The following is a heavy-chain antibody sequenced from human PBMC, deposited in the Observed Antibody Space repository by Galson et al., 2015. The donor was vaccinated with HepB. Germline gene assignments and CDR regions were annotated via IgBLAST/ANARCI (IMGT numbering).Heavy chain of an antibody. J-gene: IGHJ5*02. V-gene: IGHV3-30*04. D-gene: IGHD3-10*01. Sequence: SLRLSCAASGFPFNAYAFHWVRQTQGKGLEWLAIISYDGTNKYYADSVRGRFTISRDNSKNTLYLHMNSLKPEDTSIYYCARDAETDYYDSGSPPNWFDPWGQGTLVTVSS. CDR3: ARDAETDYYDSGSPPNWFDP. CDR2: ISYDGTNK. CDR1: GFPFNAYA.